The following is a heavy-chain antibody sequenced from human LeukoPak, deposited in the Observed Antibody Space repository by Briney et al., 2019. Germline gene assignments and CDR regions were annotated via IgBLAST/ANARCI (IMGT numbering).Heavy chain of an antibody. D-gene: IGHD6-6*01. Sequence: SETLSLTCAVYGGSFSGYYWSWIRQPPGKGLEWIGEINHSGSTNYNPSLKSRVTISVDTSKNQFSLKLSSVTAADTAVYYCARGQVAARAPFDYWGQGTLVTVSS. J-gene: IGHJ4*02. CDR1: GGSFSGYY. V-gene: IGHV4-34*01. CDR2: INHSGST. CDR3: ARGQVAARAPFDY.